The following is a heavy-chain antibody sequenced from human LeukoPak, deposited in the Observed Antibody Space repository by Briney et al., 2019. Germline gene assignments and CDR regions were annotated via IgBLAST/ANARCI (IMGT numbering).Heavy chain of an antibody. V-gene: IGHV3-30*02. CDR1: GFTFSSYG. J-gene: IGHJ4*02. CDR3: TKNGYYYDSSGYWDY. D-gene: IGHD3-22*01. Sequence: TGGSLRLSCAASGFTFSSYGMHWVRQAPGKGLEWVAFIRYDGSNKYYADSVKGRFTISRDNSKNTLYLQMNSLRAEDTAVYYCTKNGYYYDSSGYWDYWGQGTLVTVSS. CDR2: IRYDGSNK.